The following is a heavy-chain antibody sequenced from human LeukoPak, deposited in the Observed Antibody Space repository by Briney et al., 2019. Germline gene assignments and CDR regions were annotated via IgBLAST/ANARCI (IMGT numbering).Heavy chain of an antibody. CDR2: IYYSGST. J-gene: IGHJ4*02. Sequence: SETLSLTSTVSGGSISSSIYYRGLIPQPPGKGLGWSVSIYYSGSTYYNPSLKSRVTISVDTSKNQISLKLSSLTAADTAVYYCARRINTAMAEYYFDYWGQGTLVTVSS. CDR1: GGSISSSIYY. D-gene: IGHD5-18*01. V-gene: IGHV4-39*07. CDR3: ARRINTAMAEYYFDY.